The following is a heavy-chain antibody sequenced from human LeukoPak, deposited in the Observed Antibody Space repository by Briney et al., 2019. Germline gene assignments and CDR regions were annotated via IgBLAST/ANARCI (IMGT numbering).Heavy chain of an antibody. V-gene: IGHV3-74*01. J-gene: IGHJ1*01. Sequence: PGGALRLSRAASGFTLSSYWMHWVRQALGKGLVWVSRINSDGSRTSYADSVKRRFTIARDNAKNTLYLQMNSLRAEDTAVYYCARADTKNWGQGTLVTVSS. CDR2: INSDGSRT. CDR1: GFTLSSYW. CDR3: ARADTKN.